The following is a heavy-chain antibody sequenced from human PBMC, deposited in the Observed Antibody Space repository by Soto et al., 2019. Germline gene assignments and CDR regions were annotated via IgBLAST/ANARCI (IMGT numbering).Heavy chain of an antibody. CDR2: ISAYNGNS. Sequence: QVQLVQSGAEVKKPGASVKVSCKASGYTFSTYGISWARQAPGQGLEWMGWISAYNGNSKNTQKLQGRVTMTTDTATDSAYMELRSLRSDDTAVYFCVRHGHVGVMKFDYHNGMDVWGQGTTVTVSS. J-gene: IGHJ6*02. CDR1: GYTFSTYG. D-gene: IGHD2-8*01. V-gene: IGHV1-18*01. CDR3: VRHGHVGVMKFDYHNGMDV.